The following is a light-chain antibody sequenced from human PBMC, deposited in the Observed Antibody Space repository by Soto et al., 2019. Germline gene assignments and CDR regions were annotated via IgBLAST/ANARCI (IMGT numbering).Light chain of an antibody. Sequence: DIQMTQSPSTLSASVGDRVTITCRASQSISSWLAWYQQKPGKAPKLLIYKASSLESGVPSRFSGSGSGTEFTLTITSLQPDDFAPYYCQQYNSYSYTFGQGTKVDIK. CDR2: KAS. J-gene: IGKJ2*01. CDR1: QSISSW. V-gene: IGKV1-5*03. CDR3: QQYNSYSYT.